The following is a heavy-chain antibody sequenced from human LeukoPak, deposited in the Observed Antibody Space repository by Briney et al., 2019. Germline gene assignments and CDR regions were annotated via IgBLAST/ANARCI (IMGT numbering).Heavy chain of an antibody. CDR3: ARVPQLYYYYYMDV. J-gene: IGHJ6*03. V-gene: IGHV1-46*01. CDR1: GYTFTSYY. CDR2: INPSGGST. D-gene: IGHD2-2*01. Sequence: ASVKVSCKASGYTFTSYYMHWVRQAPGQGLEWMGIINPSGGSTSYAQKFQGRVTMTRDMSTSTVYMELSSLRSEDTAVYYCARVPQLYYYYYMDVWGKRDHGHRLL.